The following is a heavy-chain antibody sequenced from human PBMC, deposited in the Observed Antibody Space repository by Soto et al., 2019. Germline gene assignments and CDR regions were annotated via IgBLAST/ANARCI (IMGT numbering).Heavy chain of an antibody. D-gene: IGHD3-3*01. J-gene: IGHJ3*02. CDR2: ISGSGGST. CDR1: GFTFSSYA. V-gene: IGHV3-23*01. CDR3: ARGTYYDFWSGSLDAFDI. Sequence: PGGSLRLSCAASGFTFSSYAMSWVRQAPGKGLEWVSAISGSGGSTYYADSVKGRFTISRDNSKNTLYLQMGSLRAEDMAVYYCARGTYYDFWSGSLDAFDIWGQGTMVTVSS.